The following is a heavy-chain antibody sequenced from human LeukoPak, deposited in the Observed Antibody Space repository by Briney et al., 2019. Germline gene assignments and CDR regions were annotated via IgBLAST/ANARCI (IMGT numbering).Heavy chain of an antibody. CDR3: ARAYGSGHYYNRDFDF. V-gene: IGHV3-48*02. Sequence: GGSLRLSCAASVFTFSSFNMNGVRQTPGKGLEWVSYISSSSSTIYYADSVKGRFTISSDNAKNSLYLQMNSLRDEDTAVYYCARAYGSGHYYNRDFDFWGQGTLVTVSS. D-gene: IGHD3-10*01. J-gene: IGHJ4*02. CDR2: ISSSSSTI. CDR1: VFTFSSFN.